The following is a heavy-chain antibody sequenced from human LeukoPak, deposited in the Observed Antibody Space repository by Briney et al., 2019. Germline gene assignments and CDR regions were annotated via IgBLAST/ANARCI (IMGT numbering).Heavy chain of an antibody. Sequence: PGGSLRLSCAASGFTFSSHWMHWFRQAPGKGLVWVSLIKSDGSNTAYADSVKGRFTISRDNAKNTLYLQMNSLRAEDTAVYYCARGGDGMDVWGQGTTVTVSS. CDR3: ARGGDGMDV. D-gene: IGHD3-16*01. J-gene: IGHJ6*02. CDR1: GFTFSSHW. CDR2: IKSDGSNT. V-gene: IGHV3-74*01.